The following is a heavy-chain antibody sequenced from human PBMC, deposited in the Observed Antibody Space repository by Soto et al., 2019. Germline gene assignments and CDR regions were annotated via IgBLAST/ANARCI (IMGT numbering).Heavy chain of an antibody. CDR3: ARGYSGYDYRTGYYGMDV. D-gene: IGHD5-12*01. V-gene: IGHV1-69*13. CDR2: IIPIFGTA. CDR1: GGTFSSYA. J-gene: IGHJ6*02. Sequence: SVKVSCKASGGTFSSYAISWVRQAPGQGLEWMGGIIPIFGTANYAQKFQGRVTITADESTSTAYMELSSLRSEDTAVYYCARGYSGYDYRTGYYGMDVWGQGTTVTVSS.